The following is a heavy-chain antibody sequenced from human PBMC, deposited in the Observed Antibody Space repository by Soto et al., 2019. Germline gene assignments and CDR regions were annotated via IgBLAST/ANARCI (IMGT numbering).Heavy chain of an antibody. CDR2: IYYSGST. Sequence: SKTLSLTCTVSGGSISSYYWSWIRQPPGKGLEWIGYIYYSGSTNYNPSLKSRVTISVDTSKNQFSLKLSSVTAADTAVYYCASTLPLRTGTGYYGMDVWGQGTTVTVSS. D-gene: IGHD1-7*01. CDR3: ASTLPLRTGTGYYGMDV. J-gene: IGHJ6*02. V-gene: IGHV4-59*08. CDR1: GGSISSYY.